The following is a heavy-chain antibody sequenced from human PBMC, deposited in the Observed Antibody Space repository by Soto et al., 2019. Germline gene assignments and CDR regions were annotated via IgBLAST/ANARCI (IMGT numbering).Heavy chain of an antibody. V-gene: IGHV3-30*18. J-gene: IGHJ3*01. CDR3: AKAVRYCLCSSSSPEAFDV. Sequence: QVHLVESGGGVVQPGRSLRLSCVASGFSFSDSGMHWVRQAPGKGLEWVAAITYDGSNKYYADSVNERFTISRDNSKNTLSLHINSHRAENKAVNYCAKAVRYCLCSSSSPEAFDVWGQGTQVSVSS. CDR1: GFSFSDSG. D-gene: IGHD6-6*01. CDR2: ITYDGSNK.